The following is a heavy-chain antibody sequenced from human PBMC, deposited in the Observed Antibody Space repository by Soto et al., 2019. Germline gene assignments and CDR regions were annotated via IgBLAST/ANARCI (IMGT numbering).Heavy chain of an antibody. V-gene: IGHV5-51*01. CDR1: GFNFPTFW. Sequence: GESLKISCKHSGFNFPTFWIAWVRQMPGKGLEWMGTIYPDDSDTRYSPSLQGQVTISADKSIQTAYLQWGSLKASDTAMYYCARRASSSVTTPYGMDVWGQGTTVTVSS. CDR2: IYPDDSDT. J-gene: IGHJ6*02. D-gene: IGHD6-6*01. CDR3: ARRASSSVTTPYGMDV.